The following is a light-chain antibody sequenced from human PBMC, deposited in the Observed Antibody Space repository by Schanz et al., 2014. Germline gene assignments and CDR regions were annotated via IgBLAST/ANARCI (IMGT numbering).Light chain of an antibody. Sequence: QSALTQPASVSGSPGQSITISCTGTSSDVGSYNLVSWYQQHPAKAPKVMIYAVTKRPSGVPDRFSGSKSGNTASLTVSGLQAEDEADYYCCSYAGSYTWVFGGGTKLTVL. J-gene: IGLJ3*02. CDR2: AVT. CDR1: SSDVGSYNL. CDR3: CSYAGSYTWV. V-gene: IGLV2-23*02.